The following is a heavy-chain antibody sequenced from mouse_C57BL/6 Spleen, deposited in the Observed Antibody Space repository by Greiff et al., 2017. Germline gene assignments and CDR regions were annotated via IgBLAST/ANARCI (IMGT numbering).Heavy chain of an antibody. CDR1: GFNIKDYY. CDR3: ALTTVVAHWYFDV. D-gene: IGHD1-1*01. V-gene: IGHV14-2*01. Sequence: VQLQQSGAELVKPGASVKLSCTASGFNIKDYYMHWVKQRTEQGLEWIGRIDPEDGETKYAPKFQGKATITADTSSNPAYLQLSSLTSEDTAVYYCALTTVVAHWYFDVWGTGTTVTVSS. CDR2: IDPEDGET. J-gene: IGHJ1*03.